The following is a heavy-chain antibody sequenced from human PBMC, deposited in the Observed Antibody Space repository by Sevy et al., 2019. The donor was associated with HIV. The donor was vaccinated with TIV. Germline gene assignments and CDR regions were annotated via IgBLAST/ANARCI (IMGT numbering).Heavy chain of an antibody. CDR3: AGDMGYCSGGSCYTWDYYGMDV. J-gene: IGHJ6*02. CDR1: GFIFSRYW. CDR2: IKQDGSEK. V-gene: IGHV3-7*03. Sequence: GGSLRLSCAASGFIFSRYWMTWVRQAPGKGLEWVANIKQDGSEKYYVDSVKGRFTISRDNAKNPLYLQMNSLRAEDTAVYYCAGDMGYCSGGSCYTWDYYGMDVWGQGTTVTVSS. D-gene: IGHD2-15*01.